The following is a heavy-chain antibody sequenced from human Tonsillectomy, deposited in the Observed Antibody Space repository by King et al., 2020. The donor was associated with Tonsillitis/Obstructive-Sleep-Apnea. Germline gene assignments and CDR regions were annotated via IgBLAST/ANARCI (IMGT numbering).Heavy chain of an antibody. CDR2: INTNTGNP. CDR3: ARDRSYCSSTSCSDYYYYMDV. D-gene: IGHD2-2*01. V-gene: IGHV7-4-1*02. J-gene: IGHJ6*03. CDR1: GYTFTNYA. Sequence: QLVQSGSELKKPGASVKISCKASGYTFTNYAMNWVRQAPGQGLEWRGWINTNTGNPTYAQGFAGRFVFSLDTSVTTAHLQISSLKAEDTAVYFCARDRSYCSSTSCSDYYYYMDVWGKGTTVTVSS.